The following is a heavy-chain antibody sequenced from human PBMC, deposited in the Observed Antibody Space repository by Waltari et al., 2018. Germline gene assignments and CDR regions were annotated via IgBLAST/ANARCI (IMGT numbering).Heavy chain of an antibody. Sequence: QVQLQESGPGLVRPSETLSLTCTVSGGSMNGYYWSWIRQPAGKGLEWIGRIYTSGSTNSTPSFKVRFSVSVETPKNQFPLKLTSGRAADTAVYYGAKEGAAATARWFDPWGQGTLVTVSS. CDR3: AKEGAAATARWFDP. CDR1: GGSMNGYY. V-gene: IGHV4-4*07. J-gene: IGHJ5*02. CDR2: IYTSGST. D-gene: IGHD6-13*01.